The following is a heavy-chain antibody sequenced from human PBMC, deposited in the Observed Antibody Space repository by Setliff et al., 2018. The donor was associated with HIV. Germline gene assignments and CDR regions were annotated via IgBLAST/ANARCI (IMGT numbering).Heavy chain of an antibody. D-gene: IGHD2-2*01. V-gene: IGHV1-69*06. Sequence: GASVKVSCKASGGTFSSYAISWVRQAPGQGLEWMGRIIPIFGTANYAQKLQGRVTITADKSTSTAYMELSSLRSEDTAVYYCARDIVVVPAAAVRNYYYYMDVWGKGTTVTVSS. CDR2: IIPIFGTA. CDR3: ARDIVVVPAAAVRNYYYYMDV. CDR1: GGTFSSYA. J-gene: IGHJ6*03.